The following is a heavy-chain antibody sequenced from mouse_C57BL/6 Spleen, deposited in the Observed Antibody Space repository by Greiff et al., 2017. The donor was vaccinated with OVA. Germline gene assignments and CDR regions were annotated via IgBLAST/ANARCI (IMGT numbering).Heavy chain of an antibody. V-gene: IGHV1-82*01. CDR2: IYPGDGAT. D-gene: IGHD1-1*01. CDR1: GYAFSSSW. J-gene: IGHJ3*01. Sequence: QVQLQQSGPELVKPGASVKISCKASGYAFSSSWMNWVKQRPGKGLEWIGRIYPGDGATNYNGKFKGKATLTADKSSSTAYMQISNLKSEDSAVYFCARNYCGSSPWFAYWGQGTLVTVSA. CDR3: ARNYCGSSPWFAY.